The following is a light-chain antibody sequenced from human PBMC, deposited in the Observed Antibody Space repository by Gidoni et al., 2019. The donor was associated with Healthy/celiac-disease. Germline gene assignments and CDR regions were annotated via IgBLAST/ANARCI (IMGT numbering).Light chain of an antibody. CDR1: QVISNY. CDR3: QQYDNLPYT. J-gene: IGKJ2*01. CDR2: AAS. Sequence: IQMTQPPSSLPASVGDRVTIPCQASQVISNYLDWYQQKPGKAPKLLIYAASNLETGVPSRFSGSGSGTDFTFTISSLQPEDIATYYCQQYDNLPYTFGQGTKLEIK. V-gene: IGKV1-33*01.